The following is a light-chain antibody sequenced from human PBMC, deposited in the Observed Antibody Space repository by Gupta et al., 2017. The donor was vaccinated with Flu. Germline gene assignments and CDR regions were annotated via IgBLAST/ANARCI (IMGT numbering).Light chain of an antibody. V-gene: IGKV3-20*01. CDR1: QSVSNNY. Sequence: EIVLTQPPGTLSLSPGERATLSCRAIQSVSNNYLAWYYQKPGQAPRLLLYCASSRATGIPDRCSGSGAGTDFTLTISRLEPEDFAVYYCQQYGSSPTWTFGQGTKVEI. CDR3: QQYGSSPTWT. CDR2: CAS. J-gene: IGKJ1*01.